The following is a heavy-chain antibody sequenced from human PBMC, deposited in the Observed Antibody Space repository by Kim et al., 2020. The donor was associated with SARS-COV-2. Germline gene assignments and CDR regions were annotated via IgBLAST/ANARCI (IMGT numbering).Heavy chain of an antibody. D-gene: IGHD5-18*01. CDR3: AKDLPPTAMVWFADY. J-gene: IGHJ4*01. CDR2: ISYDGSNK. V-gene: IGHV3-30*18. CDR1: GFTFSSYG. Sequence: GGSLRLSCAASGFTFSSYGMHWVRQAPGKGLEWVAVISYDGSNKYYADSVKGRFTISRDNSKNTLYLQMNSLRAEDTAVYYCAKDLPPTAMVWFADYWG.